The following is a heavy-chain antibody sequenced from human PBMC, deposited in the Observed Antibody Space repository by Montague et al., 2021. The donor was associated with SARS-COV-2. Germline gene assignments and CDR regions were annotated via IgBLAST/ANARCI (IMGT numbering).Heavy chain of an antibody. CDR2: NYHSGST. V-gene: IGHV4-4*02. CDR3: GRATKGEHPKCIGMTVVVRSATGTFNI. J-gene: IGHJ3*02. Sequence: SETLSLTCAVSGGSISSSHWWSWVSQPPGKGLEWMGENYHSGSTNYNTSLQRRVTISVVKTKNQFSLQLSSVTAADTAVYYCGRATKGEHPKCIGMTVVVRSATGTFNIWGQGTGVTVSS. D-gene: IGHD3-22*01. CDR1: GGSISSSHW.